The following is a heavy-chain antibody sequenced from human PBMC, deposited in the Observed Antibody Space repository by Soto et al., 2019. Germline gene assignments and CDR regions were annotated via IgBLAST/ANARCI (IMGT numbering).Heavy chain of an antibody. D-gene: IGHD6-19*01. J-gene: IGHJ4*02. V-gene: IGHV3-48*02. CDR2: MTSDMRTI. Sequence: EVQLVESGGGLVQPGGSLRLSCAASGFTFSVYSMNWIRQAPGKGLQWVSYMTSDMRTIHYADSVKGRFTISRDNAKNLVYLQMTSLRDEDTALYYCASSVEGHFDYWGQGALVTVSS. CDR3: ASSVEGHFDY. CDR1: GFTFSVYS.